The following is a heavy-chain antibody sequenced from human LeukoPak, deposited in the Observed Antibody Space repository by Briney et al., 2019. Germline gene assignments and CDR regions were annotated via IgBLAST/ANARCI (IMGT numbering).Heavy chain of an antibody. D-gene: IGHD3-9*01. CDR3: ARDGGSHILAFDY. J-gene: IGHJ4*02. CDR1: GFSVSSHY. CDR2: IYSGDKT. Sequence: GGSLRLSCAASGFSVSSHYMSWVRQAPGKGLESVSIIYSGDKTYYTDSVKGRFTISRDNSKNTVYLQMSSLRPDDTAVYYCARDGGSHILAFDYWGQGTLVTVSS. V-gene: IGHV3-53*01.